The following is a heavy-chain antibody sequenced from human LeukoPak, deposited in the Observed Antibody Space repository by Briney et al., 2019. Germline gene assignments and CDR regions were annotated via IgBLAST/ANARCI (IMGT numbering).Heavy chain of an antibody. J-gene: IGHJ4*02. CDR1: GFTFIRYA. V-gene: IGHV3-23*01. D-gene: IGHD3-22*01. CDR3: AKEWGNYDSSGFPYYFDS. CDR2: IDSSGDNT. Sequence: GGSLRLSCAASGFTFIRYAVSGVRQAPGKGLLWVSGIDSSGDNTYNAGAGKGRFIIFRDNSKNTLYLQMNSLRVEDSVVYYCAKEWGNYDSSGFPYYFDSWGQGTLVSVSS.